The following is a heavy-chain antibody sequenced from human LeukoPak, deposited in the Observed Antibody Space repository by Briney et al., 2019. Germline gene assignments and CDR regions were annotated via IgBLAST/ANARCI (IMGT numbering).Heavy chain of an antibody. CDR3: ARNQQLGGHSYYYYGMDV. V-gene: IGHV3-30*03. Sequence: GGSLRLSCGASGFTFSSYGMHWVRQAPGKGLEWVAVISYDGSNKYYADSVKGRFTISRDNSKNTLYLQMNSLRADDTAIYYCARNQQLGGHSYYYYGMDVWGQGTTVTVSS. CDR1: GFTFSSYG. J-gene: IGHJ6*02. CDR2: ISYDGSNK. D-gene: IGHD3-16*01.